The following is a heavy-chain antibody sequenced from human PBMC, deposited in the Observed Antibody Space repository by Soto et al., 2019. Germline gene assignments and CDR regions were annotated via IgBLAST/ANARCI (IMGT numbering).Heavy chain of an antibody. CDR1: GDSVSSNSAA. V-gene: IGHV6-1*01. J-gene: IGHJ3*02. Sequence: TLSLPCAISGDSVSSNSAAWNWISQSPSRGLEWLGRTYYRSKWYNDYAVSVKSRITINPDTSKNQFSLQLNSVTPEDMAVYYCAREYSSTAFDIWGQGTMVTVSS. CDR2: TYYRSKWYN. D-gene: IGHD6-19*01. CDR3: AREYSSTAFDI.